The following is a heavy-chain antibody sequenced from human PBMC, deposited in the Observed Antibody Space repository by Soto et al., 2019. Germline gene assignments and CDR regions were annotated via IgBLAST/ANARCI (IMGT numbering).Heavy chain of an antibody. D-gene: IGHD2-21*02. V-gene: IGHV1-18*01. CDR1: GYSFTSYG. CDR2: IHAYSGDS. J-gene: IGHJ4*02. Sequence: ASVKVSCKASGYSFTSYGISWVRQAPGQGLEWMGLIHAYSGDSTYAQKFLGRVTMTRDTSTSTVFMELSSLRSADTAVYYCARGGHIAVVTASFDYWGQGTLVTVPQ. CDR3: ARGGHIAVVTASFDY.